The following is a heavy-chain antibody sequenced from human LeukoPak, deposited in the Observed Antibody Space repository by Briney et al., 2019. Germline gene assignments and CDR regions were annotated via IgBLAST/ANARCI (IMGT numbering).Heavy chain of an antibody. CDR1: GYTFTSYY. CDR3: ARERSSIAVAGTSSDAFDI. V-gene: IGHV1-46*01. J-gene: IGHJ3*02. CDR2: INPSGGST. Sequence: ASVKVSCKASGYTFTSYYMHWVRQAPGQGLAWMGIINPSGGSTSYAQMCQGRVTMTRDTSTSTVYMELSSLRSEDTAVYYCARERSSIAVAGTSSDAFDIWGQGTMVTVSS. D-gene: IGHD6-19*01.